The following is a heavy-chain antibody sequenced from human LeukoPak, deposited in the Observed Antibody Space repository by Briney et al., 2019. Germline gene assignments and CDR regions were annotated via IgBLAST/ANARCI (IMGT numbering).Heavy chain of an antibody. CDR2: IYSGGST. J-gene: IGHJ4*02. Sequence: PGGSLRLSCVSFGFTVSSNSMSWVRQAPGKGLEWLSIIYSGGSTYYADSVKGRFTISRDNSENTLYLQMNGLRAEDTAVYYCARGGSASYPRQFDYWGQGTLVTVSS. D-gene: IGHD1-26*01. CDR1: GFTVSSNS. V-gene: IGHV3-53*01. CDR3: ARGGSASYPRQFDY.